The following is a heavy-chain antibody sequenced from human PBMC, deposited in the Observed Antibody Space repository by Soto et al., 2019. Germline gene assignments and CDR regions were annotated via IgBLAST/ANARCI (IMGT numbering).Heavy chain of an antibody. CDR1: GGSFISYA. D-gene: IGHD3-22*01. J-gene: IGHJ4*02. CDR2: LIVILGTT. V-gene: IGHV1-69*01. CDR3: ASGYYDHSGYSIDY. Sequence: QVQLVQSGAEVRKPGSSVKVSCQSFGGSFISYAFSWVRQAPGQGLEWMGGLIVILGTTDYAQKFQGRVTVTADEGTSTAYMEVSRLESEDTAIYYCASGYYDHSGYSIDYWGEGTQVTVSS.